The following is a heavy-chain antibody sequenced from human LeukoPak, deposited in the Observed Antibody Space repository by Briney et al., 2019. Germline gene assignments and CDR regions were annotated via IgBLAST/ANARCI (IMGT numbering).Heavy chain of an antibody. J-gene: IGHJ4*02. Sequence: GGSLRLSCAVSGYTFSSYWMNWVRQAPGKGLEWVANINQVGSAQNYVDSVKGRFSFSRDNTMNSLSLQMNNLRAEDTAIYYCARDVQGGAFDYWGPGTLVIVSS. V-gene: IGHV3-7*01. D-gene: IGHD1-1*01. CDR3: ARDVQGGAFDY. CDR2: INQVGSAQ. CDR1: GYTFSSYW.